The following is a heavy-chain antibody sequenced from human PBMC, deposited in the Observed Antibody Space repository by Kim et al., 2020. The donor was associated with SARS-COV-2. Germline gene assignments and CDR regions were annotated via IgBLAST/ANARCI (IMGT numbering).Heavy chain of an antibody. D-gene: IGHD4-17*01. CDR3: TKDQDGTVSTATGMDV. Sequence: DSVNGRFAISRDNSKNMLYLQINSLRPEDTAVFYCTKDQDGTVSTATGMDVWGQGTAVIVSS. V-gene: IGHV3-30*02. J-gene: IGHJ6*02.